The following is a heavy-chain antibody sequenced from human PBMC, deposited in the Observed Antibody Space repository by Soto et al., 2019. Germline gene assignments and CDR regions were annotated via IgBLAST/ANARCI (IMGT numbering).Heavy chain of an antibody. J-gene: IGHJ6*02. Sequence: QVQLVQSGAEVKKPGSSVKVSCKASGGTFSSYAISWVRQAPGQGPEWMGGIIPISGTANYAQKFQGRVTITAEESTSTVSMELSSLRSEDTAVYFCARSQGSSTSLEIYYYYYYGMDVWGQGTTVTVSS. D-gene: IGHD2-2*01. CDR3: ARSQGSSTSLEIYYYYYYGMDV. CDR1: GGTFSSYA. CDR2: IIPISGTA. V-gene: IGHV1-69*01.